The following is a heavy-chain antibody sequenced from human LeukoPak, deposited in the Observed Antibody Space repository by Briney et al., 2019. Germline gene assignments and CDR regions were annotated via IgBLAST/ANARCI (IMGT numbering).Heavy chain of an antibody. D-gene: IGHD3-10*01. CDR2: ISAYNGNT. V-gene: IGHV1-18*01. J-gene: IGHJ3*02. Sequence: ASVKVSCKASGYTFTSYGISWVRQAPGQGLEWMGWISAYNGNTNYAQKLQGRVTMTTDTSTSTAYMELRSLRPDDTAVYYCAGDRVSGSSPHFDIWGQGTMVTVSS. CDR3: AGDRVSGSSPHFDI. CDR1: GYTFTSYG.